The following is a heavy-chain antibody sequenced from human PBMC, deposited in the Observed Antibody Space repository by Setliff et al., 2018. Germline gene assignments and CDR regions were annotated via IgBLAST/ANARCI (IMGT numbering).Heavy chain of an antibody. D-gene: IGHD4-17*01. J-gene: IGHJ4*02. Sequence: GGSLRLSCGTSGFTFYVSGMSWVRQAPGKGLEWVSSINWSGGSRAYAYSVKGRFTISRDNAKNSMYLEMNSLRAEDTAFYYCARAVVGYGDLYYFDCWGQGTLVTVSS. CDR3: ARAVVGYGDLYYFDC. CDR2: INWSGGSR. CDR1: GFTFYVSG. V-gene: IGHV3-20*04.